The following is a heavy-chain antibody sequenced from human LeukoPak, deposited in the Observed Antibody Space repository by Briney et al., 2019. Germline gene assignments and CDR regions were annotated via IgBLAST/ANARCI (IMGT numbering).Heavy chain of an antibody. J-gene: IGHJ4*02. CDR2: TSDSGSTT. CDR3: ARERYCGTTTCPHGHFDY. V-gene: IGHV3-48*03. D-gene: IGHD2-21*01. CDR1: GFTFSSYE. Sequence: GGSLTHSCAASGFTFSSYEMNWVRQAPGKGREGVSYTSDSGSTTYYAESVKGRFNTYRDNAKNSLYLQMNSLRGEDTAVYYCARERYCGTTTCPHGHFDYWGQGTLVTVSS.